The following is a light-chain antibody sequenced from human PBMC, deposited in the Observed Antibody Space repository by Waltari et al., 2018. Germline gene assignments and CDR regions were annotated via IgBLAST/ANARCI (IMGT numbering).Light chain of an antibody. CDR1: QGITNY. CDR2: GAS. J-gene: IGKJ3*01. Sequence: DIQMTQSPASLSASVGDRVTITCRASQGITNYLNWFQQKPGKAPKPLTDGASILQIGFPSRFSGSGSGTEFTLTISSLQPEDFAAYYCQQYISVPFTFGPGTKVDIK. CDR3: QQYISVPFT. V-gene: IGKV1-16*01.